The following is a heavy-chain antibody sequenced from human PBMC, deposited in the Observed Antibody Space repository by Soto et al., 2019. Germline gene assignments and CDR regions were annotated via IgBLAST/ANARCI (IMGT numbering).Heavy chain of an antibody. CDR3: AKDSWGTTYYYYYGMDV. J-gene: IGHJ6*02. D-gene: IGHD3-16*01. V-gene: IGHV3-30*18. CDR2: ISYDGSNK. CDR1: GFTFSSYG. Sequence: PGGSLRLSCAASGFTFSSYGMHWVRQAPGKGLEWVAVISYDGSNKYYADSVKGRFTISRDNSKNTLYLQMNSLRAEDTAVYYCAKDSWGTTYYYYYGMDVWGQGTTVTVS.